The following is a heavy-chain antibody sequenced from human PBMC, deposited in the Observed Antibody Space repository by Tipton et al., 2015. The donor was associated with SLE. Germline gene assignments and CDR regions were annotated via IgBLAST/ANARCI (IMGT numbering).Heavy chain of an antibody. CDR1: GYSISSGYY. CDR3: ARAPRGCSSTSCLPY. V-gene: IGHV4-38-2*02. J-gene: IGHJ1*01. CDR2: IYHSGST. Sequence: TLSLTCTVSGYSISSGYYWGWIRQPPGKGLEWIGSIYHSGSTYYNPSLKSRVTISVDTSKNQFSLKLSSVTAADTAVYYCARAPRGCSSTSCLPYWGQGTLVIVSS. D-gene: IGHD2-2*01.